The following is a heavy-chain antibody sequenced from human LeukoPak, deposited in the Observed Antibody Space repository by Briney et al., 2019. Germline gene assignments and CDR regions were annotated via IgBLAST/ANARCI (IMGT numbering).Heavy chain of an antibody. Sequence: ASVTVSCKVSGYTLTELSMHWVRQAPGKGVEWMGGFDPEDGETIYAQKFQGRVTMTEDTSTDTAYMELSSLRSEDTAVYYCAGWSYYGSGSYDYWGQGTLVTVSS. CDR3: AGWSYYGSGSYDY. J-gene: IGHJ4*02. D-gene: IGHD3-10*01. V-gene: IGHV1-24*01. CDR1: GYTLTELS. CDR2: FDPEDGET.